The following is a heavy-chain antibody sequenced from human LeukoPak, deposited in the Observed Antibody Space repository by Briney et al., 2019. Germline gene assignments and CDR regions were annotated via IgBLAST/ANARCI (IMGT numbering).Heavy chain of an antibody. J-gene: IGHJ4*02. Sequence: GGSLRLSCAASGFTFSSYGMHWVRQAPGKGLEWVAVIWSDGSNKYYADSVKGRFTISRDNSKNTLFLHMNSLRADDTAVYYCAKDASYGDDDPFAYWGQGSLVTVSS. D-gene: IGHD4-17*01. CDR3: AKDASYGDDDPFAY. CDR1: GFTFSSYG. V-gene: IGHV3-33*06. CDR2: IWSDGSNK.